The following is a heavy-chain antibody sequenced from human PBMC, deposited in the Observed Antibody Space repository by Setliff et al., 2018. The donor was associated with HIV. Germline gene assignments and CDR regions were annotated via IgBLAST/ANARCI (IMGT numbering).Heavy chain of an antibody. J-gene: IGHJ4*02. V-gene: IGHV4-31*03. Sequence: KTSETLSLTCSVSGGSITTDGYYWSWIRHHPGKGLEWIGYMYHTGNTYYNPSLASRLVMSLDPSKNQFSLKLSSVTAADTAVYYCAKLGDSTGVYSYFDYWGQGMLVTVSS. CDR1: GGSITTDGYY. D-gene: IGHD7-27*01. CDR2: MYHTGNT. CDR3: AKLGDSTGVYSYFDY.